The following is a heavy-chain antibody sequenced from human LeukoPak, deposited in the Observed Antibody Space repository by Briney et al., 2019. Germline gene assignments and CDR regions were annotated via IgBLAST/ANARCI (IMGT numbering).Heavy chain of an antibody. CDR1: GFTFSNYW. D-gene: IGHD6-6*01. V-gene: IGHV3-7*01. CDR3: ATSTYSSSPS. Sequence: AGGSLRLSCAASGFTFSNYWMIWVRQAPGKGLEWVANINEDASKKYYADSVEGRFTISRDDAKNSLYLQMNSLRAEDTAMYYCATSTYSSSPSWGQGTLVAVSS. J-gene: IGHJ5*02. CDR2: INEDASKK.